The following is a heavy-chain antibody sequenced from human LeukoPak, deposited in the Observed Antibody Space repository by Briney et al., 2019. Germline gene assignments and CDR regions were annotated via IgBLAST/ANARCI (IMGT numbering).Heavy chain of an antibody. J-gene: IGHJ5*02. CDR3: ARDHCSSTSCYIWFDP. CDR2: IIAYNGNT. D-gene: IGHD2-2*02. V-gene: IGHV1-18*01. CDR1: GYTFTSYG. Sequence: GASVKVSCKXSGYTFTSYGISWVRQAPGQGLERMGWIIAYNGNTNYAQKLQGRVTMTTDTSTSTAYMELRSLRSDDTAVYYCARDHCSSTSCYIWFDPWGQGTLVTVSS.